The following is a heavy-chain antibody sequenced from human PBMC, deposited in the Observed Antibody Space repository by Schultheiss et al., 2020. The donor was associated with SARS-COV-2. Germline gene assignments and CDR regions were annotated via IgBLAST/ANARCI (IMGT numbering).Heavy chain of an antibody. CDR1: GFTFSSYG. CDR2: IWYDGSNK. D-gene: IGHD2-2*02. J-gene: IGHJ6*02. Sequence: GESLKISCAASGFTFSSYGMHWVRQAPGKGLEWVAVIWYDGSNKYYADSVKGRFTISRDNSKNTLYLQMNSLRAEDTAVYYCARGVEVVPAAIPYNGYYYYYGMDVWGQGTTVTVSS. V-gene: IGHV3-33*01. CDR3: ARGVEVVPAAIPYNGYYYYYGMDV.